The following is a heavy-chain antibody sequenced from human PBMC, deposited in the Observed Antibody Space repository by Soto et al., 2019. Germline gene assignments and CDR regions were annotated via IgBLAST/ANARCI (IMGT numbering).Heavy chain of an antibody. D-gene: IGHD3-22*01. Sequence: GGSLRLCCACSGFSCSTDWIRLVLQSPWKGLEWVANIKQDGSDKYYVDSVKGRFTTSRDNAKNSLYLQMNSLRAEDTAVYYCARKITLIEVVTAFDYWGQGTLVTVSS. J-gene: IGHJ4*02. CDR3: ARKITLIEVVTAFDY. CDR2: IKQDGSDK. CDR1: GFSCSTDW. V-gene: IGHV3-7*01.